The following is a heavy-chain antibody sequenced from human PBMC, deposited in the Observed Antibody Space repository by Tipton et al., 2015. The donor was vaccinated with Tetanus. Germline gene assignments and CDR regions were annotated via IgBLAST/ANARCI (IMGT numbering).Heavy chain of an antibody. Sequence: VQLVQSGAEVKKPGESLKISCKGSGFNFNSYWIGWVRQMAGKGLDWMGIIYLGDSDPRYSPSFQGQVTISTDKSIRTAYLQWRSLKASDTAMYYCASGSDYDSDSVFMWGQGTMVTVSS. CDR3: ASGSDYDSDSVFM. J-gene: IGHJ3*02. D-gene: IGHD3-22*01. CDR1: GFNFNSYW. V-gene: IGHV5-51*01. CDR2: IYLGDSDP.